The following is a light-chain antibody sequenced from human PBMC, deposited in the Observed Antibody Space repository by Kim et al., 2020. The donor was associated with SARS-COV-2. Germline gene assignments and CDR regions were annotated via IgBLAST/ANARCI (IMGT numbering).Light chain of an antibody. V-gene: IGKV3-15*01. Sequence: APGESAPLSCRASQSVSSDLAWYQQKPGQAPRLLIYGASTRATGIPARFSGSGSGTEFSLIISSLQSEDFAVYYCQQYNNWPPWTFGQGTKVDIK. J-gene: IGKJ1*01. CDR3: QQYNNWPPWT. CDR1: QSVSSD. CDR2: GAS.